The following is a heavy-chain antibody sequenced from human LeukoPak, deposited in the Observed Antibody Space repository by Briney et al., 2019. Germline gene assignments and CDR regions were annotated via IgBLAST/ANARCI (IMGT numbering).Heavy chain of an antibody. CDR3: ARDSSMLRGPLMIYYIDF. J-gene: IGHJ4*02. CDR1: DFNFITYA. CDR2: ISGGGDVT. V-gene: IGHV3-23*01. Sequence: GGSLRLSCAASDFNFITYAMSWVRQAPGKGLEWVSSISGGGDVTYYADSVKGRFTISRDNSKNTLYLQMNSQRVEHTAVYYCARDSSMLRGPLMIYYIDFWGQGTLGTVSS. D-gene: IGHD3-10*01.